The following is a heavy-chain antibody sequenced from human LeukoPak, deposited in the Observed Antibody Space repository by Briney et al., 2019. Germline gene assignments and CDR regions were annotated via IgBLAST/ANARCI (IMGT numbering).Heavy chain of an antibody. V-gene: IGHV1-58*02. CDR1: GFTFTSSA. CDR3: ARGGYEKYYFDN. Sequence: SVKVSCKASGFTFTSSAMQWVRQARGQRLEWIGWIVVGSGNTNYAQKFQERVTITRDMSTSTAYMELSSLRSEDTAVYYCARGGYEKYYFDNWGQGTLVTVSS. CDR2: IVVGSGNT. J-gene: IGHJ4*02. D-gene: IGHD5-12*01.